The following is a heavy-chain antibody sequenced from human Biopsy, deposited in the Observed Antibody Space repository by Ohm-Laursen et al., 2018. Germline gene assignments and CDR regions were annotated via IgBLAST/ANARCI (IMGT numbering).Heavy chain of an antibody. Sequence: SVKVSCKASGYSFSTYDVNWVRQARGQGLEWMGWMIPSSGKTGYAQRFQGRVTLTMNTSISTAYVELSGLRSEDTAVYFCARGYSRRVSIFEASIYWFDTWGQGTLVTVSS. CDR1: GYSFSTYD. D-gene: IGHD6-6*01. V-gene: IGHV1-8*01. CDR3: ARGYSRRVSIFEASIYWFDT. CDR2: MIPSSGKT. J-gene: IGHJ5*02.